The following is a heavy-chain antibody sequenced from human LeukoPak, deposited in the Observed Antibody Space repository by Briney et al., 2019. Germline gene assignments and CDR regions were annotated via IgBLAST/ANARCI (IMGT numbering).Heavy chain of an antibody. Sequence: TGESLRLSCAASGSTFSTSTMNWVRQAPGKGLEWVSSIGRSSRDKYYVDSIRGRFTISRDNANNSLYLQMNSLRAEDTAVYYCVGGGQREDWGHGTQVTVSS. V-gene: IGHV3-21*01. J-gene: IGHJ4*01. CDR3: VGGGQRED. CDR1: GSTFSTST. CDR2: IGRSSRDK.